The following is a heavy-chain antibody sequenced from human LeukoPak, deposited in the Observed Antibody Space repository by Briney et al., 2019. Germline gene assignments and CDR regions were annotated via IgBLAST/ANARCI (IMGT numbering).Heavy chain of an antibody. CDR1: GFTFSSYA. CDR2: ISGSGGST. J-gene: IGHJ4*02. D-gene: IGHD5-12*01. V-gene: IGHV3-23*01. Sequence: GGSPRLSCAASGFTFSSYAMSWVRQAPGKGLEWVSAISGSGGSTYYADSVKGRFTISRDNSKNTLYLQMNSLRAEDTAVYYCANHQYSGYDSALDYWGQGTLVTVSS. CDR3: ANHQYSGYDSALDY.